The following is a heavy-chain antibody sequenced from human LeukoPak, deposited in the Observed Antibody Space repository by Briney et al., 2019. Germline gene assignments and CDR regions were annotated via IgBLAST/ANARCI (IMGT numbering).Heavy chain of an antibody. D-gene: IGHD5-18*01. CDR2: IYYSGST. J-gene: IGHJ4*02. CDR1: GGSISSYY. V-gene: IGHV4-59*01. Sequence: PSETLSLTCTVSGGSISSYYWSWIRQPPGKGLEWIGYIYYSGSTNYNPSLKSRVTISVDTSKNQFSLKLSSVTAADTAVYYCARVIDTAMDYWGQGTLVTVSS. CDR3: ARVIDTAMDY.